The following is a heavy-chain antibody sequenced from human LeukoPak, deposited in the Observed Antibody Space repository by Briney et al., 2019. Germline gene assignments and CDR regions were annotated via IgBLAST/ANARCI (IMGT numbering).Heavy chain of an antibody. V-gene: IGHV3-30*02. CDR1: GFIYNNYG. D-gene: IGHD6-19*01. J-gene: IGHJ4*02. CDR2: ISFDGSDK. Sequence: GGSLRLSCAASGFIYNNYGMHWVRQAPGKGLEWVTFISFDGSDKSYADSVKGRFIISRDNSKKTLYLQMNSLTADDTAVYYCAKDVSTGWSFDSWGQGTLATVSS. CDR3: AKDVSTGWSFDS.